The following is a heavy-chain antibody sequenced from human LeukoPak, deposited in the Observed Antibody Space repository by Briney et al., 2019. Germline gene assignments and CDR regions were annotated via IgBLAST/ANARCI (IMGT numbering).Heavy chain of an antibody. Sequence: SQTLSLTCTVSGGSISSGDYYWSWIRQPPGKGLEWIAYMYYSGSTYCNPSLKSRVTMSADTSKNQLSLKLSSVTAADTAVYYCARPYYYDSRIDPWGQGILVTVSS. CDR2: MYYSGST. V-gene: IGHV4-30-4*01. CDR1: GGSISSGDYY. J-gene: IGHJ5*02. D-gene: IGHD3-22*01. CDR3: ARPYYYDSRIDP.